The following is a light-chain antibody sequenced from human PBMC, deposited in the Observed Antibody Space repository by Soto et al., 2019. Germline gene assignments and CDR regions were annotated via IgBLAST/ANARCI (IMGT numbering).Light chain of an antibody. CDR1: SSIIGSQT. CDR3: QSYDSGLSGSL. J-gene: IGLJ7*01. Sequence: QSVLTQPPSASGTPGQRVTISCSGSSSIIGSQTVNWYQQLPGTAPKLLIFLNDRRPSGVPDRFSGSKSGTSASLAITGLQADDEADYFCQSYDSGLSGSLFGGGTQLTVL. CDR2: LND. V-gene: IGLV1-44*01.